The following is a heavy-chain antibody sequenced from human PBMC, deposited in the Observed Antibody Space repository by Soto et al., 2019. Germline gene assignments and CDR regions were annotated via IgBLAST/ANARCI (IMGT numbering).Heavy chain of an antibody. CDR3: ARAGTFLLYNWNGPTYYGIDG. D-gene: IGHD1-20*01. CDR1: GGSISSYY. CDR2: IYYSGST. Sequence: SETLSLTCTVSGGSISSYYWSWIRQPPGKGLEWIGYIYYSGSTNYNPSLKSRVTISVDTSKNQFSLKLSSVTAADTAVYYCARAGTFLLYNWNGPTYYGIDGWGQGTTVTVSS. J-gene: IGHJ6*02. V-gene: IGHV4-59*01.